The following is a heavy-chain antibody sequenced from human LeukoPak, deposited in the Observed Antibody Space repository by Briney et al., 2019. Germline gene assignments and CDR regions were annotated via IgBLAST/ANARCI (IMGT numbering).Heavy chain of an antibody. D-gene: IGHD2-15*01. CDR2: YSGNT. CDR3: ARHYCSGGSCYLGFDY. CDR1: GGSISTYY. V-gene: IGHV4-59*01. Sequence: SETLSLTCTVSGGSISTYYWSWIRQPPGKGLEWIGYYSGNTNYNPSLKCRVTISVDTSKNQFSLMLMSVTAADTALYYCARHYCSGGSCYLGFDYWGQGTLVTVSS. J-gene: IGHJ4*02.